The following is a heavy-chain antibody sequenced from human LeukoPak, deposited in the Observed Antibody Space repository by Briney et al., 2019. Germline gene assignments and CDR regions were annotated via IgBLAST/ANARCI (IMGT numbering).Heavy chain of an antibody. J-gene: IGHJ4*02. D-gene: IGHD1-7*01. Sequence: PGGSLRLSCAASEFTFSSYEMNWVRQAPGKGLEWVSYISSSGSTIYYADSVKGRFTVSRDNAKNSLYLQMNSLRAEDTAVYYCAREDWNSYFDYWGQGTLVTVSS. V-gene: IGHV3-48*03. CDR2: ISSSGSTI. CDR3: AREDWNSYFDY. CDR1: EFTFSSYE.